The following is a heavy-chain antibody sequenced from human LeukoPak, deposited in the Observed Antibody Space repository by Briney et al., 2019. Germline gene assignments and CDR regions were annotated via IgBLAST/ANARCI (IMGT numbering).Heavy chain of an antibody. D-gene: IGHD6-13*01. Sequence: SETLSLTCTVSGYSISSGYYWGWIRQPPGKGLEWIGSIYHSGSTYYNPSLKSRVTISVDTSKNQFSLKLSSVTAADTAVYYCARCDSGSSWYVSYYYYYMDVWGKGTTVTVSS. J-gene: IGHJ6*03. CDR2: IYHSGST. CDR1: GYSISSGYY. CDR3: ARCDSGSSWYVSYYYYYMDV. V-gene: IGHV4-38-2*02.